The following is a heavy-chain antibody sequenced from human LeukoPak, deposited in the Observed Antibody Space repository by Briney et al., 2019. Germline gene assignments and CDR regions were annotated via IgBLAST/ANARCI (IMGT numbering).Heavy chain of an antibody. CDR2: IHHSGST. Sequence: SETLSLTCAVSGYSISSAYYWGWIRQPPGKGLEWTGSIHHSGSTYYNPSLRSRVTISVDTSKNQFSLKLSSVTAADTAVYYCARAYSGSYNPFDYWGQGTLVTVSS. CDR3: ARAYSGSYNPFDY. D-gene: IGHD1-26*01. J-gene: IGHJ4*02. CDR1: GYSISSAYY. V-gene: IGHV4-38-2*01.